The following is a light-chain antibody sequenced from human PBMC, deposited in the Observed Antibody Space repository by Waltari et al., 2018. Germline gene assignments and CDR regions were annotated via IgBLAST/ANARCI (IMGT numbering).Light chain of an antibody. CDR1: SSDVGNYKR. V-gene: IGLV2-23*02. CDR3: SSYAGSSKGV. Sequence: QSALTQPASVSGSPGQSITLSCTGTSSDVGNYKRVSWYQQPPGKAPKLMIYAVSNRPSGVSDRFSGSKSGDMASLTISGLQPEDEAEYFCSSYAGSSKGVFGGGTKVTVL. J-gene: IGLJ2*01. CDR2: AVS.